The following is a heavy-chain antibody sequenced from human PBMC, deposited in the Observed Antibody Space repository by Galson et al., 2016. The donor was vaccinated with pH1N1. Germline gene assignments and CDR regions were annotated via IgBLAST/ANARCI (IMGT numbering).Heavy chain of an antibody. CDR2: IYYSGST. V-gene: IGHV4-59*11. D-gene: IGHD3-3*01. CDR3: ARTPSYYDSWRGYGYYFDS. J-gene: IGHJ4*02. CDR1: GGSFSNQY. Sequence: LTCTVSGGSFSNQYWSWIRQPPGKGLEWIGYIYYSGSTNYNPSLKSRVTISVDTSKKHFSLKLSSVTAADTAIYYCARTPSYYDSWRGYGYYFDSWGQGTRVTVSS.